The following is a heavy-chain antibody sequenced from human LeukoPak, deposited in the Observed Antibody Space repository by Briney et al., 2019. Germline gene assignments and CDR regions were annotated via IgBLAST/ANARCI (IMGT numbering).Heavy chain of an antibody. CDR3: ARQYSYGALLDY. V-gene: IGHV4-61*02. D-gene: IGHD5-18*01. J-gene: IGHJ4*02. CDR1: GGSLSSGSYY. CDR2: IYTSGST. Sequence: SQTLSLTCTVSGGSLSSGSYYWSWIQQPAGKGLEWIGRIYTSGSTNYNPSLKSRVTISVDTSKNQFSLKLSSVTAADTAVYYCARQYSYGALLDYGGQGTRVTVSS.